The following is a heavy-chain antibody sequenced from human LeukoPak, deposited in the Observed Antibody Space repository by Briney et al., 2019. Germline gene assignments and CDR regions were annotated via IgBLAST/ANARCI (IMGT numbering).Heavy chain of an antibody. CDR3: ARARTLTGYSSSGDFDY. CDR2: IIPIIGTA. J-gene: IGHJ4*02. Sequence: SVKVSCKASGGIYSNYAIGWVRQAPGQGLEWMGKIIPIIGTATYAQKFQGRVTITADKSTSTAYMELSGLRSEDTAVYYCARARTLTGYSSSGDFDYWGQGTLVTVSS. CDR1: GGIYSNYA. V-gene: IGHV1-69*04. D-gene: IGHD6-13*01.